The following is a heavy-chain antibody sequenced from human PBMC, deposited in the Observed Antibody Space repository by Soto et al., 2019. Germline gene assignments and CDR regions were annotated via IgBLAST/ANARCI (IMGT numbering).Heavy chain of an antibody. V-gene: IGHV4-61*01. CDR1: GGSVSSGSYY. Sequence: SDTLSLTCTASGGSVSSGSYYWGWIRQPPGKGLEWIGYIYYSGSTNYNPSLKSRVTISVDTSKNQFSLKLSSVTAADTAVYYCAKDPTTVVTPVGRDYYYYYGMDVWGQGTTVTVSS. D-gene: IGHD4-17*01. J-gene: IGHJ6*02. CDR2: IYYSGST. CDR3: AKDPTTVVTPVGRDYYYYYGMDV.